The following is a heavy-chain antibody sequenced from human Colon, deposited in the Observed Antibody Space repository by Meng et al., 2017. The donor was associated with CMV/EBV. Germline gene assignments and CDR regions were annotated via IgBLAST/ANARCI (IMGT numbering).Heavy chain of an antibody. CDR2: INHRGNT. Sequence: LRLACAVFGGSFSGYYWSWIRETPGKGLEWIGEINHRGNTNYNLSLKSRTSISIDTSKNQFSLKVRSVTAADTAVYYCARGGLVYDYGEEYYYFYGIDVWAQGTTVTVSS. V-gene: IGHV4-34*01. CDR1: GGSFSGYY. CDR3: ARGGLVYDYGEEYYYFYGIDV. D-gene: IGHD5/OR15-5a*01. J-gene: IGHJ6*02.